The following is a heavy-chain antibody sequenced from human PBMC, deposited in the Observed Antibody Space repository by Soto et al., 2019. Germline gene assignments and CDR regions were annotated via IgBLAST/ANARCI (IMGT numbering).Heavy chain of an antibody. J-gene: IGHJ4*02. D-gene: IGHD3-10*01. CDR1: GFTFRSYG. CDR2: ISYDGSNK. V-gene: IGHV3-30*03. CDR3: ARMYYYGSGSYDY. Sequence: GGSLRLSCAASGFTFRSYGMHWVRQAPGKGLEWVAVISYDGSNKYYADSVKGRFTISGDNSKNPLYLQWNSLRAEDTAVYYCARMYYYGSGSYDYWGQGTLVTVSS.